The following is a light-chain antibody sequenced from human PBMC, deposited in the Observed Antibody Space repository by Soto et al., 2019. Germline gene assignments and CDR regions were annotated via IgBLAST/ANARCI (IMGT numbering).Light chain of an antibody. CDR3: QQRNNWPYT. V-gene: IGKV3-15*01. CDR1: QTVSSN. CDR2: GAF. Sequence: EIVLTKSPANLSLSPGERATLSCRARQTVSSNVAWYQQRPGQAPRPLIDGAFTRATGVPARFSGSRSGTEFTLTISSPQSEDFALYYCQQRNNWPYTFGQGTRLEIK. J-gene: IGKJ5*01.